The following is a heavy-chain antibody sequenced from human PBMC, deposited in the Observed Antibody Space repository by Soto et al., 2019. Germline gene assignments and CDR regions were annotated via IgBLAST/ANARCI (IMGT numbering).Heavy chain of an antibody. CDR3: ARGFGDYYDSSGLIDY. D-gene: IGHD3-22*01. CDR2: ISSSSSTI. V-gene: IGHV3-48*01. Sequence: PGGSLRLSCAASGFTFSSYSMNWVRQAPGKGLEWVSYISSSSSTIYYADSVKGRFTISRDNAKNSLYLQMNSLRAEDTAVYYCARGFGDYYDSSGLIDYWGQGTLVTVSS. J-gene: IGHJ4*02. CDR1: GFTFSSYS.